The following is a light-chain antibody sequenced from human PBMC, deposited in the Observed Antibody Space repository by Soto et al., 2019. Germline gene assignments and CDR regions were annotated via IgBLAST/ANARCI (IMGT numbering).Light chain of an antibody. CDR2: GAS. CDR3: QQYNNWLYT. J-gene: IGKJ2*01. Sequence: EIVMTQSPATLSVSPGERATLSCRASQSVSSNLAWYQQKPGQAPRLLIYGASTRATGIPARFSGSGSGTDFTLTLSSLQSEDFAVYYCQQYNNWLYTFGQGTKLEIK. V-gene: IGKV3-15*01. CDR1: QSVSSN.